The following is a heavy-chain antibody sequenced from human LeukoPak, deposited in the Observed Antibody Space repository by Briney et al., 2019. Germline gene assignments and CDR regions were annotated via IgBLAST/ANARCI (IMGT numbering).Heavy chain of an antibody. CDR3: AGVPLRFLEPFDN. CDR2: INHSGTT. Sequence: SETLSLTCAVYGGSFKDNNWSWLRQPPGKELEWFGEINHSGTTNYNPSLKSRVTMSLDTSKNQLSLKLNSVTAADTAVYYCAGVPLRFLEPFDNWGQGTLVTVSS. V-gene: IGHV4-34*01. D-gene: IGHD3-3*01. J-gene: IGHJ4*02. CDR1: GGSFKDNN.